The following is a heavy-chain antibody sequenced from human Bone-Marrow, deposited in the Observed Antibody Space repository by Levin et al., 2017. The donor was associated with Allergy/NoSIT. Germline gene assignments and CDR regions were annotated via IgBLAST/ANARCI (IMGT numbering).Heavy chain of an antibody. CDR2: IYSGGST. V-gene: IGHV3-53*01. CDR1: GFTVSSNY. J-gene: IGHJ4*02. CDR3: ARGGPTVTPPVY. D-gene: IGHD4-17*01. Sequence: EASVKVSCAASGFTVSSNYMSWVRQAPGKGLEWVSVIYSGGSTYYADSVKGRFTISRDNSKNTLYLQMNSLRAEDTAVYYCARGGPTVTPPVYWGQGTLVTVSS.